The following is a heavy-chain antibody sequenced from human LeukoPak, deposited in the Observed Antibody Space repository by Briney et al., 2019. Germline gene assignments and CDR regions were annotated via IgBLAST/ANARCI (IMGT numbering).Heavy chain of an antibody. D-gene: IGHD3-22*01. Sequence: ASVKVSCKASGYTFTSYYMRWVRQAPGQGLEWMGIINPSGGSTSYAQKFQGRVTMTRDTSTSTVYMELSSLRSEDTAVYYCARDQGPYDKRGYFQHWGQGTLVTVSS. CDR2: INPSGGST. J-gene: IGHJ1*01. CDR1: GYTFTSYY. V-gene: IGHV1-46*01. CDR3: ARDQGPYDKRGYFQH.